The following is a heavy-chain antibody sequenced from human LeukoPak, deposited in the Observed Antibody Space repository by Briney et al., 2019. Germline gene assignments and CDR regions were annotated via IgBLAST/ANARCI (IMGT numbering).Heavy chain of an antibody. CDR1: GLTVTNAW. CDR2: IASKTDGGAT. Sequence: GGSLRLSCSASGLTVTNAWMYWVRQAPGEGLDWVGRIASKTDGGATDYAAPVKGRFTISRDDSKNTLNLQMNSLKTEDTAVYYCTTGIRGDWGQGTLVTVSS. D-gene: IGHD3-10*01. J-gene: IGHJ4*02. CDR3: TTGIRGD. V-gene: IGHV3-15*07.